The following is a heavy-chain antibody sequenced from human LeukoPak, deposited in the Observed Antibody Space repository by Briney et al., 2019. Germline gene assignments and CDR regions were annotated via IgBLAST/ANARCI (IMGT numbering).Heavy chain of an antibody. CDR3: ASPLMTYCGGDCYQIDY. CDR1: GGTFSIYA. CDR2: INPNSGGT. V-gene: IGHV1-2*02. D-gene: IGHD2-21*02. J-gene: IGHJ4*02. Sequence: ASVKVSFKASGGTFSIYAISWVRQAPGQGREWMGWINPNSGGTNYAQKFQGRVTMTRDTSISTDYMELSRLRSDDTAVYYCASPLMTYCGGDCYQIDYWGQGTLVTVSS.